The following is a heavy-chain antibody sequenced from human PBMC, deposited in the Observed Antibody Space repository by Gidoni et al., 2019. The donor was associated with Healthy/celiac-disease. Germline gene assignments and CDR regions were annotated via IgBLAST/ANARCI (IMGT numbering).Heavy chain of an antibody. CDR1: GFTFDDYA. CDR3: AKDLSGPGACC. CDR2: ISWNSGSI. Sequence: EVQLVESGGGLVQPGRSLRLSCAASGFTFDDYAMHWVRQAPGKGLEWVSGISWNSGSIGYADSVKGRFTISRDNAKNSLYLQMNSLRAEDTALYYCAKDLSGPGACCWGQGTLVTVSS. V-gene: IGHV3-9*01. D-gene: IGHD5-12*01. J-gene: IGHJ4*02.